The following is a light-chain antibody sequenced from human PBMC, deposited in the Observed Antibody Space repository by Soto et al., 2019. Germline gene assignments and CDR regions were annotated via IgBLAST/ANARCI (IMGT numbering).Light chain of an antibody. CDR3: NSYTSSSTYV. V-gene: IGLV2-14*01. CDR1: TSDGGRYNY. Sequence: QSVLTQPASVSGSPGQSITISCTGTTSDGGRYNYVSWYQQHPGKAPKLIIYDVSNRPSGVSNRFSGSKSGNTASLTISGLQAEDEADYYCNSYTSSSTYVFGTGTKVTVL. J-gene: IGLJ1*01. CDR2: DVS.